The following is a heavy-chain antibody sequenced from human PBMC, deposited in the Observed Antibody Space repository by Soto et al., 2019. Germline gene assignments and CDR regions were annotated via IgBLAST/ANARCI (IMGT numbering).Heavy chain of an antibody. V-gene: IGHV3-9*01. CDR2: ISWNSGSI. D-gene: IGHD3-3*01. CDR3: AKENSYDFWRGLGGMDV. Sequence: HPXGSLRLSCAASGFTFDDYAMHWVRQAPGKGLEWVSGISWNSGSIGYADSVKGRFTISRDNAKNSLYLQMNSLRAEDTALYYCAKENSYDFWRGLGGMDVWGQRTTVTVSS. J-gene: IGHJ6*02. CDR1: GFTFDDYA.